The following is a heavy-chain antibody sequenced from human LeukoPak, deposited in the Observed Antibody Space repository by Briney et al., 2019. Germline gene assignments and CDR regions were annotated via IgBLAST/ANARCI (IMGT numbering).Heavy chain of an antibody. Sequence: SETLSLTCNVSGGAISSTAYYWGWIRQPPGKGLEWIGSIYYSGSTYYNPSLKSRVTIPVDPSHNQFSLKLNSVTAADTALYYCARHPPYGSRNWGAYYFDSWGQGTLVTVSS. D-gene: IGHD3-10*01. CDR2: IYYSGST. V-gene: IGHV4-39*01. J-gene: IGHJ4*02. CDR1: GGAISSTAYY. CDR3: ARHPPYGSRNWGAYYFDS.